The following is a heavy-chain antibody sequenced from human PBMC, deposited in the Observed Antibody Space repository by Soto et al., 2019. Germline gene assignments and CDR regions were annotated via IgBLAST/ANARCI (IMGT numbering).Heavy chain of an antibody. D-gene: IGHD6-13*01. CDR3: AIHIAAAGDIDY. V-gene: IGHV4-39*01. CDR2: IYYSGST. J-gene: IGHJ4*02. Sequence: PSETLSLTCTVSGGSISSSSYYWGWIRQPPGKGLEWIGSIYYSGSTYYNPSHKSRVTISVDTSKNQFSLKLSSVTAADTAVYYCAIHIAAAGDIDYWGQGTLVTVSS. CDR1: GGSISSSSYY.